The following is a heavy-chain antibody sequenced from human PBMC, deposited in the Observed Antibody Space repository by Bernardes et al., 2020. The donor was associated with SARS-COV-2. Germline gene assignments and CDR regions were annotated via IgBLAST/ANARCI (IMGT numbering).Heavy chain of an antibody. Sequence: ASVKVSCKASGYTLTGNYMSWVRQAPGQGLEWMRWINPYSGSTNYAQKFQGRVTMTTDTSISTAYMELRSLRSDDSAVYYCARYNTRSDSSSEGFDSWGQGTLVTVSS. J-gene: IGHJ5*01. D-gene: IGHD6-6*01. CDR2: INPYSGST. CDR3: ARYNTRSDSSSEGFDS. V-gene: IGHV1-2*02. CDR1: GYTLTGNY.